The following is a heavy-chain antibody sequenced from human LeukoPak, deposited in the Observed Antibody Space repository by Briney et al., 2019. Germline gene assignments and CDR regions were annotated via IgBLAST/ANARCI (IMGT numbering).Heavy chain of an antibody. Sequence: SVKVSCKASGVTFSSYAISWVRQAPGQGLEWIGGLRPVFGPINSAQKFQDRVTITKDDSTTTAYMELRSLRSEDTAVYYCATNPMTGYHLGDHFYFYMAVWGKGTTVTVS. CDR3: ATNPMTGYHLGDHFYFYMAV. CDR1: GVTFSSYA. J-gene: IGHJ6*03. V-gene: IGHV1-69*05. D-gene: IGHD1-20*01. CDR2: LRPVFGPI.